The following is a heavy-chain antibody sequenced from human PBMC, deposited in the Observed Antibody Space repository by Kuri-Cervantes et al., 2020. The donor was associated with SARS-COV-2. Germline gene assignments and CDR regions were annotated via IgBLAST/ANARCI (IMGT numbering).Heavy chain of an antibody. CDR1: GFTFDDYA. CDR2: TSWDGGST. D-gene: IGHD5-12*01. V-gene: IGHV3-43D*04. Sequence: GESLKISCAASGFTFDDYAMHWVRQAPGKGLEWVSLTSWDGGSTYYADSVKGRFTISRDNSKNSLYLQMNSLRAEDTALYYCAKGSIVATIAYYFDYWGQGTLVTVSS. J-gene: IGHJ4*02. CDR3: AKGSIVATIAYYFDY.